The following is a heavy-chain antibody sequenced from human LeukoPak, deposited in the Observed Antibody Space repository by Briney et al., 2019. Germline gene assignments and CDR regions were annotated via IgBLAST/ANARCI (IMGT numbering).Heavy chain of an antibody. V-gene: IGHV3-30*18. CDR1: GFTFSSYD. CDR3: AKGLYYYDSSGHPPDY. Sequence: GGSLRLSCAASGFTFSSYDMHWVRQAPGKGLEWVAVISYDGSNKYYADSVKGRFTISRDNSKNTLHLQMNSLRAEDTAVYCCAKGLYYYDSSGHPPDYWGQGTLVTVSS. CDR2: ISYDGSNK. D-gene: IGHD3-22*01. J-gene: IGHJ4*02.